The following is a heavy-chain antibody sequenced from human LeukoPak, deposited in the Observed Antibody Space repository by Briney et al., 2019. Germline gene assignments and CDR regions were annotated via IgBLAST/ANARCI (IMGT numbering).Heavy chain of an antibody. D-gene: IGHD4-23*01. Sequence: PGASVKVSCKASGYTFTSYYMHWVRQAPGQGLEWMGIINPSGGSTSYAQKLQGRVTMTTDTSTSTAYMELRSLRSDDTAVYYCARDLGDYGGYFGMDVWGQGTTVTVSS. V-gene: IGHV1-46*01. J-gene: IGHJ6*02. CDR2: INPSGGST. CDR1: GYTFTSYY. CDR3: ARDLGDYGGYFGMDV.